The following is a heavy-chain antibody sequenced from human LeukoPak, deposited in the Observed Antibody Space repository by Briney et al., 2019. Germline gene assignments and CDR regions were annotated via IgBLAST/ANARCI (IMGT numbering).Heavy chain of an antibody. Sequence: GGSLRLSCAASGFTFSNAWMSWVRQAPGKGLEWVGRIKSKGNGGTTDYAAPVKGRFTISRDDSKNTLSLQMNSLKTEGTAMYYCTTDDPVNRSWGQGTLVTVSS. CDR2: IKSKGNGGTT. D-gene: IGHD2/OR15-2a*01. V-gene: IGHV3-15*01. J-gene: IGHJ4*02. CDR1: GFTFSNAW. CDR3: TTDDPVNRS.